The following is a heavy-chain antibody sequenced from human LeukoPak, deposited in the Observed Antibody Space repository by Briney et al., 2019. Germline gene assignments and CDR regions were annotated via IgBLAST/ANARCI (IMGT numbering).Heavy chain of an antibody. CDR3: AKDSGSYYTSDC. V-gene: IGHV3-30*02. CDR1: AFTFNNYD. CDR2: IRYDGSNK. D-gene: IGHD3-10*01. J-gene: IGHJ4*02. Sequence: PGGSLRLSCAASAFTFNNYDMHWVRQAPGKGLEWVAFIRYDGSNKYYADSVKGRFTISRDNSKNTLYLLMNSLRAEDTAVYYCAKDSGSYYTSDCWGQGTLVTVSS.